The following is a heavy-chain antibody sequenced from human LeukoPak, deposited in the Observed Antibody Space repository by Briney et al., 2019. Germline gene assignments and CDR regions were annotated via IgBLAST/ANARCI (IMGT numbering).Heavy chain of an antibody. Sequence: SETLSLTCTVSGGSISSYYWSWLRQPPGKGLEGIGYIYYSGSTNYNTFLKSRDTISVDTSKNQFSLELSSVTAADTAVYYCARDRRYYDSSGYFDYWGQGTLVTVSS. V-gene: IGHV4-59*01. J-gene: IGHJ4*02. CDR2: IYYSGST. CDR1: GGSISSYY. CDR3: ARDRRYYDSSGYFDY. D-gene: IGHD3-22*01.